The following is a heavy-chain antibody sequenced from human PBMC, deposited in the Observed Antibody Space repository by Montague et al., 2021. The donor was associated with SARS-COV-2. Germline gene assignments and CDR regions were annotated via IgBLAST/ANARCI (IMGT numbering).Heavy chain of an antibody. Sequence: TRSLTCTVSGGSISSPGYYWSWTRQPAGKELEWIGRIYTSGTTNYNPSLKSRVTISVDTSKNQFSLKLTSVTAADTAVYYCARFTAVTSSLDFWGQGTLVPVSS. V-gene: IGHV4-61*02. CDR1: GGSISSPGYY. CDR3: ARFTAVTSSLDF. CDR2: IYTSGTT. J-gene: IGHJ4*02. D-gene: IGHD4-17*01.